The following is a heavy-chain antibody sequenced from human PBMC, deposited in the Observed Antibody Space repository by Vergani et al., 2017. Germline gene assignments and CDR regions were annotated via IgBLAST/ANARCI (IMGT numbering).Heavy chain of an antibody. J-gene: IGHJ4*02. CDR1: GFTFSSYG. CDR3: AKGMGPYCSGGSCPFDY. CDR2: IWYDGSNK. D-gene: IGHD2-15*01. Sequence: QVQLVESGGGVVQPGRSLRLSCAASGFTFSSYGMHWVRQAPGKGLEWVAVIWYDGSNKYYADSVKGRFTISRDNSKNTLYLQMNSLRAEDTAVYYCAKGMGPYCSGGSCPFDYWGQGTLVTVSS. V-gene: IGHV3-33*06.